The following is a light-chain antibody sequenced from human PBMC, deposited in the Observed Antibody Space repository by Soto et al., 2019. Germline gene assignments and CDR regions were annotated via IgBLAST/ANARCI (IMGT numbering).Light chain of an antibody. J-gene: IGLJ3*02. Sequence: QSVLTQPPSASGTPGQRVSFFCSGSRSNIGSNPVSWYQQLPGTAPKLLIYNNDQRPSGVPNRFSGSKSGTTASLAISGRRSEDEADYYCAAWDDSLIGFWVFGGGTQLTVL. CDR3: AAWDDSLIGFWV. CDR1: RSNIGSNP. V-gene: IGLV1-44*01. CDR2: NND.